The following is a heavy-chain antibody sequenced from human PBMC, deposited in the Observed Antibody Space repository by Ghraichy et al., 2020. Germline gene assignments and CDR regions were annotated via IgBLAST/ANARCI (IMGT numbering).Heavy chain of an antibody. J-gene: IGHJ5*02. D-gene: IGHD3-22*01. CDR2: ISSSSSYI. CDR1: GFTFSSYS. CDR3: ARDPLYYYDSSGYPQPEAYQRSGWFDP. V-gene: IGHV3-21*01. Sequence: GGSLRLSCAASGFTFSSYSMNWVRQAPGKGLEWVSSISSSSSYIYYADSVKGRFTISRDNAKNSLYLQMNSLRAEDTAVYYCARDPLYYYDSSGYPQPEAYQRSGWFDPWGQGTLVTVSS.